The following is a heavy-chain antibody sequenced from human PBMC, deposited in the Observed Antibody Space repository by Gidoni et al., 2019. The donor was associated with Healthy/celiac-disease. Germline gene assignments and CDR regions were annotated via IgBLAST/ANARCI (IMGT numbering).Heavy chain of an antibody. J-gene: IGHJ4*02. V-gene: IGHV3-23*01. CDR1: GFTFSSYA. Sequence: EVQLLESGGGLVQPGGSLRLSCAASGFTFSSYAMSWVRQAPGKGLEWVSAISGSGGSTYYADSVKGRFTISRDNSKNTLYLQMNSLRAEDTAVYYCAKYSHGGIYDSSGYYPSWGQGTLVTVSS. CDR3: AKYSHGGIYDSSGYYPS. D-gene: IGHD3-22*01. CDR2: ISGSGGST.